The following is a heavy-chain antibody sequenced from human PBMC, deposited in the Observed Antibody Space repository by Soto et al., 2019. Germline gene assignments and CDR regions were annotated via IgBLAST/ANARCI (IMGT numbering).Heavy chain of an antibody. CDR3: AGQPTAGSYYDLGSYYYYYAMDV. CDR2: INHSGST. CDR1: GGSFSGYY. Sequence: ASETLSLTCAVYGGSFSGYYWTWIRQPPGTGLEWIGEINHSGSTNYNPSLKSRVTISVDTSKNQFSLKLSSVTAADTAVYYCAGQPTAGSYYDLGSYYYYYAMDVWGQGTTVTV. V-gene: IGHV4-34*01. D-gene: IGHD3-10*01. J-gene: IGHJ6*02.